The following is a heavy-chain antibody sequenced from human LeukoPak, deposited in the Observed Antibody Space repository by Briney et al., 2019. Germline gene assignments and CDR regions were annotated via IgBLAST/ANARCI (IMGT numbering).Heavy chain of an antibody. CDR2: INPSGST. D-gene: IGHD2-21*01. J-gene: IGHJ4*02. CDR1: GDSIRRGNYY. V-gene: IGHV4-61*02. CDR3: ARGVVIAPQTFDY. Sequence: SETLSLTCSVSGDSIRRGNYYWSWIRQSAGKGLEWIGRINPSGSTNYNPSLKSRVTISVDTSKNQFSLKLSSVTAADTAVYYCARGVVIAPQTFDYWGQGTLVTVSS.